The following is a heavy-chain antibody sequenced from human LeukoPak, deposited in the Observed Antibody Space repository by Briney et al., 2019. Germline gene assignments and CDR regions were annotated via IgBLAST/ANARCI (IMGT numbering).Heavy chain of an antibody. CDR2: ISSSSSYI. CDR3: ARTTPKYGSGSYSFY. CDR1: GFTFSSHS. J-gene: IGHJ4*02. V-gene: IGHV3-21*01. D-gene: IGHD3-10*01. Sequence: NAGGSLRLSCAASGFTFSSHSMNWDRQAPGKGLEWVSSISSSSSYIYYADSVKGRFTISRDNAKNSLYLQMNSLRAEDTAVYYCARTTPKYGSGSYSFYWGQGTLVTVSS.